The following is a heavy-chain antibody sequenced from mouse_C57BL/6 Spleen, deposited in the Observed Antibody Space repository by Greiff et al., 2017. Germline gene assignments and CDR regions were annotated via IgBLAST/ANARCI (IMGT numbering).Heavy chain of an antibody. V-gene: IGHV1-50*01. D-gene: IGHD3-2*02. CDR3: ARWGHLRLLDY. Sequence: VQLQQPGAELVKPGASVKLSCKASGYTFTSYWLQWVKQRPGQGLEWIGEIDPSDSYTNYNQKFKGKATLTVDTSSSTAYMQLSSLTSEDSAVYYCARWGHLRLLDYWGQGTTLTVSS. J-gene: IGHJ2*01. CDR1: GYTFTSYW. CDR2: IDPSDSYT.